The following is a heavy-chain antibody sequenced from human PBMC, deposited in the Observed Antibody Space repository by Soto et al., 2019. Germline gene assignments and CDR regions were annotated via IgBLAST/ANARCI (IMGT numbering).Heavy chain of an antibody. CDR2: MNPNSCNT. J-gene: IGHJ5*01. CDR1: GYTFNNYD. Sequence: ASVKVSCKASGYTFNNYDIHWVRQAPGHGLEWMGWMNPNSCNTGDAQNFRGRVTMTQNTAIGTAYMELSSLRSDDTATYYCTRAYGAETFDFWGQGTRVTVSS. V-gene: IGHV1-8*02. D-gene: IGHD3-10*01. CDR3: TRAYGAETFDF.